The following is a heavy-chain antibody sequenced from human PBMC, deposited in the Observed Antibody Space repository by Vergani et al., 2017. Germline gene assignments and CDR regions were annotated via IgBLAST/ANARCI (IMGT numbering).Heavy chain of an antibody. V-gene: IGHV4-31*03. D-gene: IGHD5-12*01. Sequence: QVQLQESGPGLVKPSQTLSLTCTVSGCSIRSGGYYWSWIRQHPGKGLEWIGYIYYSGSTYYNPSLKSRVTLSVATSKNQFSLKRTSVTAADTAVYYCASVLRYRGYDRTKTRGRYYYYCMDVGGKGTTVTVSS. CDR2: IYYSGST. CDR1: GCSIRSGGYY. CDR3: ASVLRYRGYDRTKTRGRYYYYCMDV. J-gene: IGHJ6*03.